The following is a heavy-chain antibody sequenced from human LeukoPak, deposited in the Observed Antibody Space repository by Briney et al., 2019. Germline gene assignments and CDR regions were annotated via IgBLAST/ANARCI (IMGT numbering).Heavy chain of an antibody. V-gene: IGHV4-59*01. Sequence: PSETLSLTCSVSDDSITIYYWTWIRQPPGKGLEWIGYIDHTGTTNYNPSLNSRVTISRDTSKNHFPLQLSSVTAADTAVYFCARGRVSSSTWHSTYYYYFYMDVWGKGTTVTISS. CDR1: DDSITIYY. CDR3: ARGRVSSSTWHSTYYYYFYMDV. D-gene: IGHD4-11*01. CDR2: IDHTGTT. J-gene: IGHJ6*03.